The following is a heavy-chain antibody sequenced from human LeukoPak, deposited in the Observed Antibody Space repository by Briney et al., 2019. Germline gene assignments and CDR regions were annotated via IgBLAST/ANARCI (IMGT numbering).Heavy chain of an antibody. CDR1: GGTFSSYA. CDR2: IIPIFGTA. V-gene: IGHV1-69*05. Sequence: VASVKVSCKASGGTFSSYAISWVRQAPGQGLEWMGGIIPIFGTANYAQKFQGRVTITTDESTSTAYMELSSLRSEDTAVYYCASSGSYFYYYYYMDVWGKGTTVTLSS. J-gene: IGHJ6*03. D-gene: IGHD3-10*01. CDR3: ASSGSYFYYYYYMDV.